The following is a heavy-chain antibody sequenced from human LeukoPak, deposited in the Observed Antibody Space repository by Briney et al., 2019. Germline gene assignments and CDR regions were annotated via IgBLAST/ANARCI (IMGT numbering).Heavy chain of an antibody. D-gene: IGHD1-1*01. Sequence: GGSLRLSCAASGFTFSSYWMSWVRQAPGKGLEWVANIKQDGSEKYYVDSVKGRFTIPRDNAKNSLYLQMNSLRAEDTAVYYCARDLSWSELERRPRFDAFDIWGQGTMVTVSS. J-gene: IGHJ3*02. V-gene: IGHV3-7*01. CDR1: GFTFSSYW. CDR2: IKQDGSEK. CDR3: ARDLSWSELERRPRFDAFDI.